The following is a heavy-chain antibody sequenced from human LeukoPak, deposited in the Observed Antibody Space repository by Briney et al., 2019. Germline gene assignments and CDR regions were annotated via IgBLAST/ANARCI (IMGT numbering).Heavy chain of an antibody. CDR2: ISYI. D-gene: IGHD1-26*01. V-gene: IGHV3-21*01. CDR3: ARDLLGWELHYFDY. J-gene: IGHJ4*02. Sequence: PGGSLRLSCAASGFTFSTYNMNWVRQAPGKGLEWVSSISYIYYADSVKGRFSISRDNAKNSLYLQMNSLRAEDTAVYYCARDLLGWELHYFDYWGQGTLVTVSS. CDR1: GFTFSTYN.